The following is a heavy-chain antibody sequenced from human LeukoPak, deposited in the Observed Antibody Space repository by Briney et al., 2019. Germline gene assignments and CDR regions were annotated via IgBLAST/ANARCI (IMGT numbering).Heavy chain of an antibody. CDR3: ARANYYDFWSGSHDAFDI. CDR2: IYSGGST. V-gene: IGHV3-53*01. D-gene: IGHD3-3*01. Sequence: PGGSLRLSCAASGFTVSSNYMSGVRQAPGKGLEWVSVIYSGGSTYYADSVKGRFTISRDNSKNTLYLQMNSLRAEDTAVYYCARANYYDFWSGSHDAFDIWGQGTMVTVSS. CDR1: GFTVSSNY. J-gene: IGHJ3*02.